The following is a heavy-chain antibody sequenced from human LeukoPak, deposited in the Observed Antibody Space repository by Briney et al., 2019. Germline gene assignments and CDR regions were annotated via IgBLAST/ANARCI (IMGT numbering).Heavy chain of an antibody. J-gene: IGHJ3*02. Sequence: GGSLRLSCAASGFTFSYYSMIWVRQAPGKGLQWVSSISSSSGHIFYADSLKGRFTISRDNARSSLYLQMNSLRADDTAVYYCARDSGDGYNLRAFDIWGQGTVVTVSS. D-gene: IGHD5-24*01. CDR3: ARDSGDGYNLRAFDI. CDR1: GFTFSYYS. CDR2: ISSSSGHI. V-gene: IGHV3-21*01.